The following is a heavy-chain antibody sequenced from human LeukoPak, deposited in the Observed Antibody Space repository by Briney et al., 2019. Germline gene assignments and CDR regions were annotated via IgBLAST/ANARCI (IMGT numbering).Heavy chain of an antibody. CDR2: IYYSGST. V-gene: IGHV4-61*01. D-gene: IGHD6-19*01. J-gene: IGHJ4*02. Sequence: SETLSLTCTVSGGSISSSSYYWSWIRQPPGKGLEWIGYIYYSGSTNYNPSLKSRVTISVDTSKNQFSLKLSSVTAADTAVYYCARASQQWLVRGFNYFDYWGQGTLVTVSS. CDR3: ARASQQWLVRGFNYFDY. CDR1: GGSISSSSYY.